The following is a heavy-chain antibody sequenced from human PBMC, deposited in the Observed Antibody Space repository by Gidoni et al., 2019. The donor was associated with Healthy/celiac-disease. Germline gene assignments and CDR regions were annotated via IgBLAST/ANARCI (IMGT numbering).Heavy chain of an antibody. V-gene: IGHV4-61*01. Sequence: QLQLQESGPGLVKPSETLSLTCTVSGGSVSSGSYYWSWIRQPPGKGLEWIGYIYYSGSTNYNPSLKSRVTISVDTSKNQFSLKLSSVTAADTAVYYCARATLGIRADAFDIWGQGTMVTVSS. CDR2: IYYSGST. CDR1: GGSVSSGSYY. D-gene: IGHD3-3*02. CDR3: ARATLGIRADAFDI. J-gene: IGHJ3*02.